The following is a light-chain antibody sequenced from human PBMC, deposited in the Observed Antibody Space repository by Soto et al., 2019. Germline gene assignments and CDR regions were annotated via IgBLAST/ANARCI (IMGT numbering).Light chain of an antibody. Sequence: DIQMTQSPSSLSVSVGDRVTITCRASQSISSYLNWYQQKPGKAPKLLIYAASSLQSGVPSRFSGSGSGTDFTLTISSLQPEDFATYYCQQSYSTPFTFGPGTKVDI. CDR3: QQSYSTPFT. CDR1: QSISSY. V-gene: IGKV1-39*01. CDR2: AAS. J-gene: IGKJ3*01.